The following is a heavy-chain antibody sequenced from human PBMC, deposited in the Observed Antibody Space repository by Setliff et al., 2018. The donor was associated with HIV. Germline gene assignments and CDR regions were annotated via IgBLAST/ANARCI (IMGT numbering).Heavy chain of an antibody. CDR1: GGSISSYY. CDR3: ARHPPNLDWLDP. Sequence: PSETLSLTCTVSGGSISSYYWSWIRQPAGKGLEWIGRIYTSGSTNYNSSLQSRVTISVDTSKNQFSLKVNSVTAADTAVYYCARHPPNLDWLDPWGQGTLVTVSS. V-gene: IGHV4-4*07. CDR2: IYTSGST. J-gene: IGHJ5*02.